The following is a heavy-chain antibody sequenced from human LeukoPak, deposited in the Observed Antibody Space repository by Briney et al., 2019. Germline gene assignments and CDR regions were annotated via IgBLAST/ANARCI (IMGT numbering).Heavy chain of an antibody. CDR3: ASHVGYCSSSTCHFDY. V-gene: IGHV3-23*01. CDR1: GFTFSSSA. J-gene: IGHJ4*02. Sequence: GGSLRRSCAASGFTFSSSAMTWVRQSPGKGLEWASTITASGGGTYYADSVKGRFTISRDNSKNTLYLQVNTLRAEDTAVYYCASHVGYCSSSTCHFDYWGQGTLVSVSS. D-gene: IGHD2-2*01. CDR2: ITASGGGT.